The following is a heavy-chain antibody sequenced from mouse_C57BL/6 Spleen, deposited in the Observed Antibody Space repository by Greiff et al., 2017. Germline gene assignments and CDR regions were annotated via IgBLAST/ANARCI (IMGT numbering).Heavy chain of an antibody. CDR2: IYPGDGDT. Sequence: LVKPGASVKISCKASGYAFSSSWMNWVKQRPGKGLEWIGRIYPGDGDTNYNGKFKSKATLTADKSSSTAYMQLSSLTSEDSAVYFCARGHYGSSYDAMDYWGQGTSVTVSS. CDR3: ARGHYGSSYDAMDY. D-gene: IGHD1-1*01. J-gene: IGHJ4*01. CDR1: GYAFSSSW. V-gene: IGHV1-82*01.